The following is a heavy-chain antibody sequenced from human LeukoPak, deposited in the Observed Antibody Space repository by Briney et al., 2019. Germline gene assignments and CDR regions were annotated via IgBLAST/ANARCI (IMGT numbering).Heavy chain of an antibody. CDR2: ISSSSSYI. CDR3: ANVLDYDFWSGLYYFDY. D-gene: IGHD3-3*01. CDR1: GFTFSSYS. V-gene: IGHV3-21*04. J-gene: IGHJ4*02. Sequence: GGSLRLSCAASGFTFSSYSMNWVRQAPGKGLEWVSSISSSSSYIYYADSVKGRFTISRDNAKNSLYLQMNSLRADDTAVYYCANVLDYDFWSGLYYFDYWGQGTLVTVSS.